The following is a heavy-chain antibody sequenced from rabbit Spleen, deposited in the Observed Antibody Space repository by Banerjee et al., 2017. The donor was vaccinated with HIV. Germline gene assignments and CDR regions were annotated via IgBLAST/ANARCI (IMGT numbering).Heavy chain of an antibody. Sequence: QSLEESGGDLVKPGASLTLTCTASGFSFSGSYYMCWVRQAPGKGLEWIGCIYTGNGITYYASWAKGRLTISKTSSTTVTLQMTSLTVADTATYFCARDGGGAGDGYGLWGQGTLVTVS. CDR1: GFSFSGSYY. CDR3: ARDGGGAGDGYGL. J-gene: IGHJ4*01. D-gene: IGHD6-1*01. V-gene: IGHV1S40*01. CDR2: IYTGNGIT.